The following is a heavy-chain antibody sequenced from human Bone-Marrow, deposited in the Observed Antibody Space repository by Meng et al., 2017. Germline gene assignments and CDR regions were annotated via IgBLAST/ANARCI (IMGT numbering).Heavy chain of an antibody. CDR2: IYPGDSDT. Sequence: GGSLRLSCKGSGYSFTSYWIGWVRQMPGKGLEWMGIIYPGDSDTRYSPSFQGQVTISADKSISTAYLQWSSLKASDTAMYYCARGGGWYKRGDAFDIWGQGTMVTVSS. D-gene: IGHD6-19*01. CDR3: ARGGGWYKRGDAFDI. CDR1: GYSFTSYW. J-gene: IGHJ3*02. V-gene: IGHV5-51*01.